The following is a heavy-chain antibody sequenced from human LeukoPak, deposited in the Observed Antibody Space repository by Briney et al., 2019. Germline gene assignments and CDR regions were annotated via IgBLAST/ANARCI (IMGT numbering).Heavy chain of an antibody. D-gene: IGHD3-10*01. Sequence: ASVKVSCKASGYTFTGYYMHWVRQAPGQGLEWMGWINPNSGGTNYAQKFQGRVTITADESTSTAYMELSSLRSEDTAVYYCAREDGGPFDYWGQGTLVTVSS. J-gene: IGHJ4*02. CDR1: GYTFTGYY. CDR3: AREDGGPFDY. CDR2: INPNSGGT. V-gene: IGHV1-2*02.